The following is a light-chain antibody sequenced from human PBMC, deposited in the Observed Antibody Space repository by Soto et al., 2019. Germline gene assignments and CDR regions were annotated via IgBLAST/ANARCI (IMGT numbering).Light chain of an antibody. Sequence: EIVLTQSPGTLSLSPGERATLSCRASQSFSHNYLAWYQQKPGQAPRLLIYGASSRATGIPDRFSGSGSGTDFTLTISSLEPEDFALYHCLQYDTSPLTFGGGTKVDIK. CDR1: QSFSHNY. J-gene: IGKJ4*01. CDR2: GAS. V-gene: IGKV3-20*01. CDR3: LQYDTSPLT.